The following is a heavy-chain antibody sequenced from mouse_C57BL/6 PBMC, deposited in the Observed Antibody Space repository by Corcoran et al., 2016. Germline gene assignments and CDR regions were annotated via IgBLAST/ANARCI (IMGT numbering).Heavy chain of an antibody. J-gene: IGHJ2*01. CDR1: GYTFTTYG. Sequence: QIQLVQSGPELKKPGETVKISCKASGYTFTTYGMSWVKQAPGKGLKWMGWINTYSGVPTYADDFKGRFAFSLETSASTAYLQINNLKNEDTATYFCARPFYYYGSSPFYWGQGTTLTVSP. V-gene: IGHV9-3*01. CDR3: ARPFYYYGSSPFY. CDR2: INTYSGVP. D-gene: IGHD1-1*01.